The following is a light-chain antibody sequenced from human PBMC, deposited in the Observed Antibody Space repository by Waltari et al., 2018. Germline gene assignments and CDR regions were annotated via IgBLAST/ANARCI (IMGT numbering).Light chain of an antibody. Sequence: QSALTQSASVSGSPGQSITISCTGTSSDVGRYKYVSWYQQNPGKAPKLIIHDVSDRPLGVSNRCAGSKFGNTASLTISGLQAEDEADYYCSSYTSSKTYVFGTGTKVTVL. CDR1: SSDVGRYKY. J-gene: IGLJ1*01. V-gene: IGLV2-14*03. CDR3: SSYTSSKTYV. CDR2: DVS.